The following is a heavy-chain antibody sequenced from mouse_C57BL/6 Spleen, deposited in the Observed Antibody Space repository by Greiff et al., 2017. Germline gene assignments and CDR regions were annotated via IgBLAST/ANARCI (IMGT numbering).Heavy chain of an antibody. CDR1: GFSLTSYA. V-gene: IGHV2-9-1*01. Sequence: VKLVESGPGLVAPSQSLSITCTVSGFSLTSYAISWVRQPPGKGLEWLGVIWTGGGTNSNSSLKSRLSISKDNSKSQVFLKMNSLQTDDTARYYCARNYYGSSPPFDYWGQGTTLTVSS. J-gene: IGHJ2*01. CDR2: IWTGGGT. CDR3: ARNYYGSSPPFDY. D-gene: IGHD1-1*01.